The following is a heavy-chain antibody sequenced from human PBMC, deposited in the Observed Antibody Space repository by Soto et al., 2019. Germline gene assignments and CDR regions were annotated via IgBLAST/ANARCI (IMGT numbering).Heavy chain of an antibody. Sequence: PQALCVPWTGSAGSISSRTYYVGRIRHAPGKGLEWIGSIYYSGSTYYNPSLKSRVTISVATSKNQFSLKLSSVTAADTAVYYCARHVVAVAGTDPIPFAPCCQG. CDR3: ARHVVAVAGTDPIPFAP. V-gene: IGHV4-39*01. CDR1: AGSISSRTYY. D-gene: IGHD6-19*01. J-gene: IGHJ5*02. CDR2: IYYSGST.